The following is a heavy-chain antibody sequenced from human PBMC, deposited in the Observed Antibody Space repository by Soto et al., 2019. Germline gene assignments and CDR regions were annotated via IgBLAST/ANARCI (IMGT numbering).Heavy chain of an antibody. CDR3: AXHFPEITVAGTVVDFDY. CDR2: IYPGDSDT. CDR1: GYSFTIYW. V-gene: IGHV5-51*01. Sequence: AGESLKISCKGSGYSFTIYWIGWVRQMPGKGLEWMGIIYPGDSDTRYSPSFQGQVTISADKSISTAYLQWSSLKASDTAMYYCAXHFPEITVAGTVVDFDYWGQGTLVTVSS. D-gene: IGHD6-19*01. J-gene: IGHJ4*02.